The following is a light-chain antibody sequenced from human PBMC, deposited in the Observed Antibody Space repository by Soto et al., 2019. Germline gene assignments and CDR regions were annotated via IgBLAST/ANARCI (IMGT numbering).Light chain of an antibody. CDR1: RGHSTFA. Sequence: QPVLTQSPPASASLGASVKLTCSLSRGHSTFAIAWHQQRPDKGPRYLMRVNSDGSHIKGDGIPDRFAGSSSGTERYLTISSLQSEDEADYYCQTWGSGWVFGGGTKVTVL. CDR2: VNSDGSH. CDR3: QTWGSGWV. V-gene: IGLV4-69*01. J-gene: IGLJ3*02.